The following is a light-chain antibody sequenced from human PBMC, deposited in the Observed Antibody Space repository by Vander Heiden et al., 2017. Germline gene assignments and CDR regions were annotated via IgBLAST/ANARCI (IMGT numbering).Light chain of an antibody. J-gene: IGKJ1*01. CDR1: QGLSSW. Sequence: DIQMTQSPSSVSASVGDRVTITCRASQGLSSWAAWSQHKQGKAPKLLSYAASSLQSGVPSRVSGSGSGTDFTITISSLQPEELATYYCQQANSFPRTFGQGTKVEIK. CDR2: AAS. CDR3: QQANSFPRT. V-gene: IGKV1-12*01.